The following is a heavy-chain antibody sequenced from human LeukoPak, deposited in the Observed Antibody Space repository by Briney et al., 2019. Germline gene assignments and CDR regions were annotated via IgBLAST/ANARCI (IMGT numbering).Heavy chain of an antibody. D-gene: IGHD3-22*01. J-gene: IGHJ4*02. CDR1: GGSISGSSYY. CDR2: IYYSGST. CDR3: ATRPGYYDSSGYVFNY. V-gene: IGHV4-39*01. Sequence: SETLSLTCTVSGGSISGSSYYWGWIRPPPGKGLEWIGSIYYSGSTYYNPSLKSRVTISVDTSKNQFSLKLSSVTAADTAVYYCATRPGYYDSSGYVFNYWGQGTLVTVSS.